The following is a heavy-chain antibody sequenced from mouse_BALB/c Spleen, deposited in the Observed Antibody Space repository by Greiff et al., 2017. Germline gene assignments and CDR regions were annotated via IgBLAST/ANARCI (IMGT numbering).Heavy chain of an antibody. CDR3: ARKDYRYWYFDV. CDR2: IWSGGST. J-gene: IGHJ1*01. CDR1: GFSLTSYG. Sequence: QVQLKESGPGLVQPSQSLSITCTVSGFSLTSYGVHWVRQSPGKGLEWLGVIWSGGSTDYNAAFISRLSISKDNSKSQVFFKMNSLQANDTAIYYCARKDYRYWYFDVWGAGTTVTVSS. V-gene: IGHV2-2*02. D-gene: IGHD2-14*01.